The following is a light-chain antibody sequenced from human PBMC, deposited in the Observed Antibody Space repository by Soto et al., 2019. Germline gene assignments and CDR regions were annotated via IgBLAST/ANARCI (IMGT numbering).Light chain of an antibody. Sequence: QSVLTQPRSVSGSPGQSVTISCTGTSSDVGGYNYVSWYQQHPGKAPKFMIYDVTKRPSGVPDRFSGSKSGTSASLAISGLQSEDEADYYCAAWDDSLNEGIFGGGTQLTVL. J-gene: IGLJ2*01. CDR3: AAWDDSLNEGI. V-gene: IGLV2-11*01. CDR1: SSDVGGYNY. CDR2: DVT.